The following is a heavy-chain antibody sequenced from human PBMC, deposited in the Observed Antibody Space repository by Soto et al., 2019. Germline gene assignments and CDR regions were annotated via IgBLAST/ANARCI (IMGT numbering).Heavy chain of an antibody. V-gene: IGHV3-33*01. CDR3: ARAHRILGMSGGPDY. Sequence: VAVIWYDGSNKYYADSVKGRFTISRDNSKNTLYLQMNSLRAEDTAVYYCARAHRILGMSGGPDYWGQGTLVTVSS. CDR2: IWYDGSNK. D-gene: IGHD2-15*01. J-gene: IGHJ4*02.